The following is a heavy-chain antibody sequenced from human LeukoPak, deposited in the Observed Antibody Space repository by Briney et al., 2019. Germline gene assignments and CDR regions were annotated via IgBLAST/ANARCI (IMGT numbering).Heavy chain of an antibody. J-gene: IGHJ4*02. Sequence: SVKVSCKASGYTFTGYYMHWVRQAPGQGLEWMGGIIPIFGTANYAQKFQGRVTITTDESTSTAYMELSSLRSEDTAVYYCARLGDYGDYDSDYWGQGTLVTVSS. D-gene: IGHD4-17*01. CDR3: ARLGDYGDYDSDY. CDR2: IIPIFGTA. CDR1: GYTFTGYY. V-gene: IGHV1-69*05.